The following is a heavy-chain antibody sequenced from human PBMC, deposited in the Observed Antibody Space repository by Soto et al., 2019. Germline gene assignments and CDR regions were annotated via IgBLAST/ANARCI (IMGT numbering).Heavy chain of an antibody. D-gene: IGHD2-2*01. J-gene: IGHJ5*02. CDR1: GYTFTSYY. CDR2: INPSGGST. CDR3: ARALLPAAMSRNWFDP. V-gene: IGHV1-46*03. Sequence: ASVKVSCKASGYTFTSYYMHWVRQAPGQGLEWMRIINPSGGSTSYAQKFQGRVTMTRDTSTSTVYMELSSLRSEDTAEYYCARALLPAAMSRNWFDPWGQGTLVTVSS.